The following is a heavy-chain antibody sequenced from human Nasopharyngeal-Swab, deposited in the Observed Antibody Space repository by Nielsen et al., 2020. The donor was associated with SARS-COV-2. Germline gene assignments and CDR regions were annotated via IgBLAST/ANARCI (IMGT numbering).Heavy chain of an antibody. J-gene: IGHJ5*02. Sequence: ASVKVSCKASGYTFTSYAMHWVRQAPGQRLEWMGRINAGNGNTKYSQKFQGRVTITRDTSASTAYMELSSLRSEDTAVYYCARVGIMSGNLWGWFDPWGQGTLVTVSS. CDR3: ARVGIMSGNLWGWFDP. D-gene: IGHD1-26*01. CDR1: GYTFTSYA. V-gene: IGHV1-3*01. CDR2: INAGNGNT.